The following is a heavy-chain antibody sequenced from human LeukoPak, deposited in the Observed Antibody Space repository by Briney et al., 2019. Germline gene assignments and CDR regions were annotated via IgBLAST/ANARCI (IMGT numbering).Heavy chain of an antibody. CDR1: GYTCTGYD. CDR2: INPNSGGS. V-gene: IGHV1-2*02. Sequence: ASVRISCKASGYTCTGYDMHWVRHAPGQGLEWMGWINPNSGGSNYAQKFQGRVTMTRDTSISTAYMELSRLRSDDTAVYYCASLDYSNWFDPWGQGTLVTVSS. CDR3: ASLDYSNWFDP. D-gene: IGHD4-11*01. J-gene: IGHJ5*02.